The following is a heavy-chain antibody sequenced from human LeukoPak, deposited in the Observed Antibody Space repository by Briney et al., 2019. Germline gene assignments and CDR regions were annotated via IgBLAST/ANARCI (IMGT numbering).Heavy chain of an antibody. CDR1: GGSISSNSYY. Sequence: SETLSLTCTVSGGSISSNSYYWGWIRQPPGKGLEWIGSIYYSGSTYYNPSLKSRVTMSVDTSKNQFSLKLSSVTAADTAVYYCARTYYYGSGSYPPQYYYYYMDVWGKGTTVTVSS. J-gene: IGHJ6*03. CDR3: ARTYYYGSGSYPPQYYYYYMDV. D-gene: IGHD3-10*01. CDR2: IYYSGST. V-gene: IGHV4-39*01.